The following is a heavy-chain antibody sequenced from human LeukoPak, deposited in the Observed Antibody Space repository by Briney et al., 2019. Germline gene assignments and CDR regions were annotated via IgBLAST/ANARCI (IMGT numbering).Heavy chain of an antibody. J-gene: IGHJ5*02. V-gene: IGHV3-7*01. CDR2: IKQDGSEK. Sequence: PGGSLRLSCAASGFTFSSYWMSWVRQAPGKGLEWVANIKQDGSEKYYVDSVKGQFTISRDNAKNSLYLQMNSLRAEDTAVYYCARGWAQLLFYGNWFDPWGQGTLVTVSS. CDR1: GFTFSSYW. CDR3: ARGWAQLLFYGNWFDP. D-gene: IGHD2-2*01.